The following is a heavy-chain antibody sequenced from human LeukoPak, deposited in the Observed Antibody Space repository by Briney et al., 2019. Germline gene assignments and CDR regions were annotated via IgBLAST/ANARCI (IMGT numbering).Heavy chain of an antibody. CDR1: GFTFSNYS. CDR3: ATLGHYYDSSGYYRVLYYFDY. J-gene: IGHJ4*02. CDR2: ISSSSSYI. D-gene: IGHD3-22*01. Sequence: GGSLRLSCAASGFTFSNYSMTWVRQAPGKGLEWVSSISSSSSYIYYADSVKGRFTISRDNAKNSLYLQMNSLRAEDTAVYYCATLGHYYDSSGYYRVLYYFDYWGQGTLVTVSS. V-gene: IGHV3-21*01.